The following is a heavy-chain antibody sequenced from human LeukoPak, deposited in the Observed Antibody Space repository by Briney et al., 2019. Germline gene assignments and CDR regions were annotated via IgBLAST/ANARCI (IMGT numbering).Heavy chain of an antibody. J-gene: IGHJ4*02. CDR2: ISGGST. CDR3: AREQYYYDSSGCVDY. V-gene: IGHV3-23*01. Sequence: GGSLRLSCAASGFTFSSYAMSWVRQAPGKGLEWVSAISGGSTYYADSVKGRFTISRDNSKNSLYLQMNSLRAEDTAVYYCAREQYYYDSSGCVDYWGQGTLVTVSS. D-gene: IGHD3-22*01. CDR1: GFTFSSYA.